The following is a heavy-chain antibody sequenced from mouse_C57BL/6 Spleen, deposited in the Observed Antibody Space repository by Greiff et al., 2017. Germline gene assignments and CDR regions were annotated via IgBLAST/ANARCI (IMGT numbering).Heavy chain of an antibody. V-gene: IGHV2-6*03. Sequence: QVQLQESGPGLVAPSQSLSITCTVSGFSLTSYGVHWVRQPPGKGLEWLVVIWSDGSTTYNSALKSRLSISKDNSTSRVFLKMNSLQTDDTAMYYCATQGIYDGYCGFAYWGQGTLVTVSA. D-gene: IGHD2-3*01. J-gene: IGHJ3*01. CDR2: IWSDGST. CDR1: GFSLTSYG. CDR3: ATQGIYDGYCGFAY.